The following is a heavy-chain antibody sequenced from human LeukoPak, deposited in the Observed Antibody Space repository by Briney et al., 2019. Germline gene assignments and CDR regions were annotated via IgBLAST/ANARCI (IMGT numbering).Heavy chain of an antibody. D-gene: IGHD6-19*01. V-gene: IGHV3-7*03. J-gene: IGHJ5*02. Sequence: GGSLGLSCAATGFSFTTYWMSWVRQAPGKGLEWVANIKEDGSDKYYVDSVKGRFSISRDNAKNSLYLQMSSLRAEDTAVYYCAKDPGDKAVDRWFDPWGQGTLVTVSS. CDR3: AKDPGDKAVDRWFDP. CDR2: IKEDGSDK. CDR1: GFSFTTYW.